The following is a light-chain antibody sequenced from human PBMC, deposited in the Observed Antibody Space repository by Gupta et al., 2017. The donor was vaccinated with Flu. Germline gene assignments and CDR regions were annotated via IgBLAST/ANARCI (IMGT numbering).Light chain of an antibody. CDR2: GAS. CDR3: QQYGSSPLT. CDR1: QTVRSNY. Sequence: EIVLTQSPGTLSLSPGERATLSCRASQTVRSNYLAWYQQKPGQAPRLLISGASSRATGIPDRFSGSGSGTDFTLTVSRREPEDFAVYYCQQYGSSPLTFGGGTKVEIK. V-gene: IGKV3-20*01. J-gene: IGKJ4*01.